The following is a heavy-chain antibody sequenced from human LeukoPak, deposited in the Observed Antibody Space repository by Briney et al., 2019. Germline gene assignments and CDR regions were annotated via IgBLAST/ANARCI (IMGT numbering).Heavy chain of an antibody. Sequence: GGSLRLSCAASGFTFSNYAMNWVRQAPGRGLEWVSVITGSSLSTYYADSVKGRFTISRDNSKNTLYLQMNSLRAEDTALYYCAKAKPYYYDTSGYYPLDCWGQGTLVTVSS. D-gene: IGHD3-22*01. CDR2: ITGSSLST. CDR1: GFTFSNYA. J-gene: IGHJ4*02. V-gene: IGHV3-23*01. CDR3: AKAKPYYYDTSGYYPLDC.